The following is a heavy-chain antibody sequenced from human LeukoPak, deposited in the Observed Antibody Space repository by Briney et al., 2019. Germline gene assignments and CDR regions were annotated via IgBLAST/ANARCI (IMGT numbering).Heavy chain of an antibody. CDR2: ISGSGGST. J-gene: IGHJ4*02. Sequence: GGSVRLSCAASGFTFSSYAMSWVRQAPGKGLEWVSTISGSGGSTYYADSVKGRFTISRDNSKNTLYLQMNSLRAEDTAVYYCAKRLVGSSNWYYFDYWGQGTLVTVSS. D-gene: IGHD6-13*01. CDR3: AKRLVGSSNWYYFDY. V-gene: IGHV3-23*01. CDR1: GFTFSSYA.